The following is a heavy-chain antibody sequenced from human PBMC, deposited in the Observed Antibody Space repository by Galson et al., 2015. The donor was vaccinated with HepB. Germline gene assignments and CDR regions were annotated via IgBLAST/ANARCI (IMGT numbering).Heavy chain of an antibody. CDR3: ARGRGGAFDI. D-gene: IGHD3-16*01. CDR2: INPSGGST. V-gene: IGHV1-46*01. CDR1: GYTFTGYY. Sequence: VKVSCKASGYTFTGYYMHWVRQAPGQGLEWMGIINPSGGSTSYAQKFQGRVTMTRDTSTSTVCMELGSLRSEDTAVYYCARGRGGAFDIWGQGTMVTVSS. J-gene: IGHJ3*02.